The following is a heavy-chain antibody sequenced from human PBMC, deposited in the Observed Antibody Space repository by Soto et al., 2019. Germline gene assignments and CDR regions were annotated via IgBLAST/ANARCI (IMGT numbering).Heavy chain of an antibody. CDR1: GFTFSTYG. CDR2: ISWNSGSI. D-gene: IGHD3-3*01. V-gene: IGHV3-9*01. CDR3: AKDMAARTIFGDNWFDP. J-gene: IGHJ5*02. Sequence: GGSLRLSCVASGFTFSTYGIYWVRQAPGKGLEWVSGISWNSGSIGYADSVKGRFTISRDNAKNSLYLQMNSLRAEDTALYYCAKDMAARTIFGDNWFDPWGQGTLVTVSS.